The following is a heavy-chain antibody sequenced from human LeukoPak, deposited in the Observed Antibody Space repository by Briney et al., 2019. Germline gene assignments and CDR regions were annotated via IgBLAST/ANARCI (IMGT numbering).Heavy chain of an antibody. CDR3: ARASGVAHSFDY. D-gene: IGHD2-15*01. CDR2: IYHSGST. Sequence: SETLSLTCPVSGYSISSGYYWGWIRQAPGKGLEWIRSIYHSGSTYYNPSLKSRVTISEDTSKNQFSLNLSSVTAADTAVYYCARASGVAHSFDYWGQGTLVTVCS. J-gene: IGHJ4*02. V-gene: IGHV4-38-2*02. CDR1: GYSISSGYY.